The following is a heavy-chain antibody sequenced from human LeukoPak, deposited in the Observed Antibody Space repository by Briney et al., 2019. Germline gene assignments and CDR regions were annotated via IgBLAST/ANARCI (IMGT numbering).Heavy chain of an antibody. CDR2: IYTGETT. J-gene: IGHJ6*02. D-gene: IGHD3-10*01. Sequence: GGSLRLSCAASGFTVSSKYMSWVRQAPGKGLEWVSVIYTGETTYYADSVKGRFTISRDNSKNSLYLQMNSLRAEDTAVYYCARDGYYYGSGSYYGAPKYYYFGMDVWGQGTTVTVSS. CDR3: ARDGYYYGSGSYYGAPKYYYFGMDV. CDR1: GFTVSSKY. V-gene: IGHV3-66*01.